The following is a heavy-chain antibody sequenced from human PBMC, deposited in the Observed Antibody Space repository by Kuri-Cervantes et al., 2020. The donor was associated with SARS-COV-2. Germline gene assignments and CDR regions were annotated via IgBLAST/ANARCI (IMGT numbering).Heavy chain of an antibody. CDR3: ARLESTTMYPDYFHY. Sequence: ESLKISCKGSGYSFTSYWIGWVRQMPGKGLEWMGIIYPGDSDTRYSPSFQGQVTISADKSISTAYLQWSSLKASDTAMYYCARLESTTMYPDYFHYWGLGTLVTVSS. CDR2: IYPGDSDT. V-gene: IGHV5-51*01. D-gene: IGHD3-10*02. J-gene: IGHJ4*02. CDR1: GYSFTSYW.